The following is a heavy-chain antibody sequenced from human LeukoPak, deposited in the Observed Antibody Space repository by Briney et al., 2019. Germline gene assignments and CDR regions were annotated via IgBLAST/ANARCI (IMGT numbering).Heavy chain of an antibody. Sequence: PGGSLRLSCAASGFTFSSYSMNWVRQAPGKGLEWVSYISSSSNTTYYADSVKGRFTISRDNAKNSLYLQMNSLRAEDTAVYYCASDYYDSSGIDYWGQGTLVTVSS. D-gene: IGHD3-22*01. CDR1: GFTFSSYS. V-gene: IGHV3-48*01. CDR2: ISSSSNTT. J-gene: IGHJ4*02. CDR3: ASDYYDSSGIDY.